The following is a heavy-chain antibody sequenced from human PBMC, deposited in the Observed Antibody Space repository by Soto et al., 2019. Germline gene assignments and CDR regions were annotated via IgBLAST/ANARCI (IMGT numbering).Heavy chain of an antibody. J-gene: IGHJ5*02. D-gene: IGHD6-19*01. CDR2: IYWNDDK. CDR3: AKSGSSGWYGWFDP. V-gene: IGHV2-5*01. CDR1: GFSLRASGVG. Sequence: SGPTLVNPTQTLTLTCIFSGFSLRASGVGVGWIRQPPGKALEWLGFIYWNDDKRYSPSLKSRLTITKDTSKNQVVLTMTNMDPVDTATYYCAKSGSSGWYGWFDPWGQGTLVTVSS.